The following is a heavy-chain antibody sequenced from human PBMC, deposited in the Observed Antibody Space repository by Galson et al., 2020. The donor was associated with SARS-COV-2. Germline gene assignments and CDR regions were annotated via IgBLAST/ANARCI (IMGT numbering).Heavy chain of an antibody. V-gene: IGHV6-1*01. CDR1: GDSVSRSSVA. CDR3: ARTPPNIGTVSGGNYCYMDV. Sequence: SQTLSLYCAISGDSVSRSSVAWNWIRQSPSRGLESLGRTYYRSKWYNEYAASVKSRITINPDTSKNQFSLQLNSVPLDDTAVYYCARTPPNIGTVSGGNYCYMDVWGKGTTVTVSS. CDR2: TYYRSKWYN. J-gene: IGHJ6*03. D-gene: IGHD3-16*01.